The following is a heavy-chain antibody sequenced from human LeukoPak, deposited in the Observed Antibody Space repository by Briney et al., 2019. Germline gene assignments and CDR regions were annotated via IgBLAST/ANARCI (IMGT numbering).Heavy chain of an antibody. Sequence: ASVKVSCKASGGTFSSYAISWVRQAPGQGLEWVGGIIPIFGRANYAQKFPGRVTITADESTSTAYMELSSLRSEDTAVYYCARGEVEQQLKLDYWGQGTLVTVSS. D-gene: IGHD6-13*01. CDR2: IIPIFGRA. CDR3: ARGEVEQQLKLDY. V-gene: IGHV1-69*13. J-gene: IGHJ4*02. CDR1: GGTFSSYA.